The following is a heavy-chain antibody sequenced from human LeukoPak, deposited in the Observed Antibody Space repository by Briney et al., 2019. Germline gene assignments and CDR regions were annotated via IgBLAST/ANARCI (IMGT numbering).Heavy chain of an antibody. J-gene: IGHJ4*02. CDR1: GYTFTSYD. CDR2: MNPNSGNT. D-gene: IGHD3-3*01. Sequence: ASVKVSCKASGYTFTSYDINWVRQATGQGLEWMGWMNPNSGNTGYAQKFQGRVTITRNTSISTAYMELSSLRSEDTAVYYCARVGTIFGVAKGNDYWGQGTLVTVSS. V-gene: IGHV1-8*01. CDR3: ARVGTIFGVAKGNDY.